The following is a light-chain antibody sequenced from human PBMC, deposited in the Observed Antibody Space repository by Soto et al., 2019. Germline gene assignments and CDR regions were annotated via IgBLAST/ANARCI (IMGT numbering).Light chain of an antibody. CDR2: EVN. CDR1: SSDVGSYNL. J-gene: IGLJ1*01. V-gene: IGLV2-23*02. Sequence: QSVLTQPPSVSGSPGQSITISCTGTSSDVGSYNLVSWYQQEPGKAPKLMIYEVNKRPSGVSTRFSGSKSGNTASLTISGLQAEDEADYYCCSYAGSSTFYVFGTGTKVTVL. CDR3: CSYAGSSTFYV.